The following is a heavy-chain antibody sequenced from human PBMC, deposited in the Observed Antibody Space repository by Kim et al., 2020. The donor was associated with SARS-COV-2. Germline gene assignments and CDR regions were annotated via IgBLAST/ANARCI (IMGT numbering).Heavy chain of an antibody. J-gene: IGHJ6*02. CDR2: ISYDGSNK. D-gene: IGHD5-18*01. Sequence: GGSLRLSCAASGFTFSSYGMHWVRQAPGKGLEWVAVISYDGSNKYYADSVKGRFTISRDNSKNTLYLQMNSLRAEDTAVYYCAKALLSDTAMVPGYYYGMDVWGQGTTVTVSS. CDR3: AKALLSDTAMVPGYYYGMDV. V-gene: IGHV3-30*18. CDR1: GFTFSSYG.